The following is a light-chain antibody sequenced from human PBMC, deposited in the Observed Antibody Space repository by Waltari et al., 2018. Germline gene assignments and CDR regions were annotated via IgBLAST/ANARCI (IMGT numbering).Light chain of an antibody. CDR1: SSGRQS. CDR3: QVWDRSTDHRV. V-gene: IGLV3-21*04. J-gene: IGLJ3*02. CDR2: YDN. Sequence: SYVLTQPPSVSEAPGQTARNTCGGNSSGRQSVHWYQQKPGQAPVVVMYYDNDRPAGIPERFSGSNSGNTATLTISRVEAGDEADYYCQVWDRSTDHRVFGGGTRLTVL.